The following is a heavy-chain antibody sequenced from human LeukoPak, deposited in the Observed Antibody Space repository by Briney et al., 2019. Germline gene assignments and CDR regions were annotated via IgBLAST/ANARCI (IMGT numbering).Heavy chain of an antibody. CDR1: GYTFTGYY. Sequence: HGASVKVSCKASGYTFTGYYMHWVRQAPGQGLEWMGWINPNSGGTNYAQKFQGRVTMTRDTSISTAYMELSRLRSDDTAVYYCATDGIAVAGNGGNSRPYFDYWGQGTLVNVSS. J-gene: IGHJ4*02. D-gene: IGHD6-19*01. CDR2: INPNSGGT. CDR3: ATDGIAVAGNGGNSRPYFDY. V-gene: IGHV1-2*02.